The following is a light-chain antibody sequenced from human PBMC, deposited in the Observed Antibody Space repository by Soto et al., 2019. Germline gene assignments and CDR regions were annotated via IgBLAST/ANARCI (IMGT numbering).Light chain of an antibody. J-gene: IGKJ4*01. V-gene: IGKV1-9*01. CDR2: AAS. CDR1: QNIGTS. Sequence: GGGVTISCRASQNIGTSLAWYQQKPGKAPKLLIYAASTLQSGVPSRFSGSGSGTDFTLTISSLQPEDFATYFCQQVESYPSTSGGGTKVDIK. CDR3: QQVESYPST.